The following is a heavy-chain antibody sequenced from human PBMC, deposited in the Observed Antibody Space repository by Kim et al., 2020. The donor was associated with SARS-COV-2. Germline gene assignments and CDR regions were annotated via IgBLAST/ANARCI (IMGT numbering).Heavy chain of an antibody. CDR3: ARLSKDIVVVPAAKDYYYYYGMNV. Sequence: SQTLSLTCAISGDSVSSNSAAWNWIRQSPSRGLEWLGRTYYRSKWYNDYAVSVKSRITINPDTSKNQFSLQLNSVTPEDTAVYYCARLSKDIVVVPAAKDYYYYYGMNVWGQGTTVPVSS. D-gene: IGHD2-2*01. V-gene: IGHV6-1*01. J-gene: IGHJ6*02. CDR2: TYYRSKWYN. CDR1: GDSVSSNSAA.